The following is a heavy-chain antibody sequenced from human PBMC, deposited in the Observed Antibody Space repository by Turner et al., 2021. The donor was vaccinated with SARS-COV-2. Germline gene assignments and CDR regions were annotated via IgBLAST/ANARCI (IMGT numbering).Heavy chain of an antibody. CDR1: GFTFSDYW. CDR2: IKTDGSSK. Sequence: EVQLVESGGGLVQSGGSLRLSCAGSGFTFSDYWMGWVRQAPGKGLGWVAKIKTDGSSKYYVDSVKDRFTTSRDNAKNSLYLQMYSLRAEDTAVYYCVRHGSWNFDSWGQGTLVTVSS. V-gene: IGHV3-7*01. D-gene: IGHD1-1*01. J-gene: IGHJ5*01. CDR3: VRHGSWNFDS.